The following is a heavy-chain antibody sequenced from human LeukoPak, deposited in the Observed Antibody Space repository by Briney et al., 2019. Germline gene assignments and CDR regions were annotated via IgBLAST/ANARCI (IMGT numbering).Heavy chain of an antibody. D-gene: IGHD2-15*01. J-gene: IGHJ6*02. CDR2: IKQDGSGK. CDR3: ARTPVKGVALFGMDV. V-gene: IGHV3-7*01. Sequence: GGSLRLSCAASGFTFSSYAMSWVRQAPGKGLEWVANIKQDGSGKYYVDSVKGRFTISRDDAKNSLYLQMNSLRAEDTAVYYCARTPVKGVALFGMDVWGQGTTVTVSS. CDR1: GFTFSSYA.